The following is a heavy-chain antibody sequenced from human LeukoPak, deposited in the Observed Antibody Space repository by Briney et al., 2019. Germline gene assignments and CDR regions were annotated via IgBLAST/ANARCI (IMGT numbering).Heavy chain of an antibody. CDR3: ATRPINCIITDCYVDN. J-gene: IGHJ4*02. CDR1: AHTFINFY. CDR2: MNPNSGAT. Sequence: ASVKASCKASAHTFINFYIHWVRQAPGQGLEWMGWMNPNSGATSYAREFQDRVTMTRDTSLSTAYMELSRLRSDDTATYFCATRPINCIITDCYVDNWGQGTLVTVSS. D-gene: IGHD2-15*01. V-gene: IGHV1-2*02.